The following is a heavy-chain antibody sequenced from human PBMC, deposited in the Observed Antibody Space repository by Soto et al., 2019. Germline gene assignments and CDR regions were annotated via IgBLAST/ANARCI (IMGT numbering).Heavy chain of an antibody. J-gene: IGHJ5*02. CDR3: SRRAPEGFDP. CDR2: INSSGST. V-gene: IGHV4-39*01. Sequence: SETLSLTCTVSGGSFGSSAYYWGWIRRAPGKGLEWIGSINSSGSTFSNPSLKSRVTLSVDTSKNQFSLKLTSVTAADTALYYCSRRAPEGFDPWGQGTLVTVYS. CDR1: GGSFGSSAYY.